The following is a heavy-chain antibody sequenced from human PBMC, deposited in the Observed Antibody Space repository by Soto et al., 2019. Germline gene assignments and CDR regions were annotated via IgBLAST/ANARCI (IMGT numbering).Heavy chain of an antibody. D-gene: IGHD2-15*01. Sequence: QVPLLQSGAEVKEPGASVKVSCKASGYSFATYSISWVRQAPGQGLEWMGWITPYNGDTNYAQKLQGRVTMTTDTSTSTAYMEVRSLRSDDTAVYYCARLAPCSGGTCYSRPLDYWGQGALVTVSS. CDR1: GYSFATYS. V-gene: IGHV1-18*01. CDR2: ITPYNGDT. CDR3: ARLAPCSGGTCYSRPLDY. J-gene: IGHJ4*02.